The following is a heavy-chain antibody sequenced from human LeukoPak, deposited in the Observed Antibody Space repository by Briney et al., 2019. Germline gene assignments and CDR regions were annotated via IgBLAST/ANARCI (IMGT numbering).Heavy chain of an antibody. D-gene: IGHD5-18*01. V-gene: IGHV1-8*02. Sequence: ASVKVSCKASGYTFTSYGISWVRQATGQGLEWMGWMNPNSGNTGYAQKFQGRVTMTRNTSISTAYMELSSLRSEDTAVYYCARSGRYRPWDYWGQGTLVTVSS. J-gene: IGHJ4*02. CDR2: MNPNSGNT. CDR1: GYTFTSYG. CDR3: ARSGRYRPWDY.